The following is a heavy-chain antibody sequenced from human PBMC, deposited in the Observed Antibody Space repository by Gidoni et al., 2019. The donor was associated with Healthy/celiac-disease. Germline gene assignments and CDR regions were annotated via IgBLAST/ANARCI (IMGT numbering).Heavy chain of an antibody. Sequence: QVQLVQSGAEVKKPGASVKVSCKASGYTFTRYAMHWVRQAPGQRLEWMGWINAGNGNTKYSQKFQGRVTITRDTSASTAYMELSSLRSEDTAVYYCARVQVVPVAPHFDYWGQGTLVTVSS. CDR2: INAGNGNT. CDR1: GYTFTRYA. J-gene: IGHJ4*02. V-gene: IGHV1-3*01. D-gene: IGHD2-2*01. CDR3: ARVQVVPVAPHFDY.